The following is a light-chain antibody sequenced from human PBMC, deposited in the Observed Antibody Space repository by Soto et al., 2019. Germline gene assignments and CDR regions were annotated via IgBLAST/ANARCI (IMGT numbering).Light chain of an antibody. CDR1: TSNIGRNS. J-gene: IGLJ1*01. CDR2: MND. V-gene: IGLV1-44*01. CDR3: QSYDYSLSAHYV. Sequence: QTVVTQAPSVSGAPGRSVTISCSGGTSNIGRNSVNWYQQFPGTAPKLLIYMNDRRPSGVPDRFSAFRSGASASLAISGLQSEDGATYYCQSYDYSLSAHYVFGAGTKLTVL.